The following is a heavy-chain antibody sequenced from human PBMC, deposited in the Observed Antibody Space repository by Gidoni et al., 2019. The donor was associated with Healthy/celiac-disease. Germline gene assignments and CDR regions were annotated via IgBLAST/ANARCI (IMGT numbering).Heavy chain of an antibody. CDR1: GGSTSSYY. J-gene: IGHJ3*02. V-gene: IGHV4-59*08. CDR3: ARWASSGTSHYDFWSGYYHAFDI. D-gene: IGHD3-3*01. Sequence: QVQLQESVPGLVKPSETLSLTSTVSGGSTSSYYCTWTRQPPGKGLEWIEYIYYSGSTKYNPTIKSRVTISVDTSKNQFSLKLSSVTAADTAVYYCARWASSGTSHYDFWSGYYHAFDIWGQGTMVTVSS. CDR2: IYYSGST.